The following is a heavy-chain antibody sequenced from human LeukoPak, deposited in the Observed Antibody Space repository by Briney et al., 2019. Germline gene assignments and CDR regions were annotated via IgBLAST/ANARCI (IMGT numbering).Heavy chain of an antibody. Sequence: SETLSLTCIVSGGSIGRYYWSWIRQPPGKGLEWIGYIYYSGNTNYNPSLKSRVTISVDTSKNQFSLKLTSVTAADTALYYCARVPGRAPDCWGQGTLVTVSS. CDR2: IYYSGNT. V-gene: IGHV4-59*08. D-gene: IGHD3-10*01. CDR1: GGSIGRYY. CDR3: ARVPGRAPDC. J-gene: IGHJ4*02.